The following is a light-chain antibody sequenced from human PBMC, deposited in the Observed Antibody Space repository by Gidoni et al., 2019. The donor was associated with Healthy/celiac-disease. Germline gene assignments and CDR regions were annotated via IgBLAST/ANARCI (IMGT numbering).Light chain of an antibody. V-gene: IGKV1-39*01. J-gene: IGKJ2*01. CDR1: QSISSY. CDR3: QQSYRTPPT. Sequence: DIQKTQSPSSLSASVGDRVTITCRASQSISSYLNWYQQKPGKAPKLLSYAASRLHSGVPSRFSGIGSDTDFTLTISSLQPDDFATYYCQQSYRTPPTFGQGTKLEIK. CDR2: AAS.